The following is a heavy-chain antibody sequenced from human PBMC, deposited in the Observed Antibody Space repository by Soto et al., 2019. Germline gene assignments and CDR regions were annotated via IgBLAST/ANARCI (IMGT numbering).Heavy chain of an antibody. J-gene: IGHJ3*02. CDR2: ISPGDSDT. V-gene: IGHV5-51*01. CDR1: GYSFTSYW. D-gene: IGHD2-15*01. CDR3: ARYQGGVAATQVAFDI. Sequence: EVQLVQSGAEVKKPGESLQISCKGSGYSFTSYWIGWVRQMPGKGLAWMGIISPGDSDTRYSPSFQGQVTISADKSISTAYLQWSSLKASDTAMYYCARYQGGVAATQVAFDIWGQGTMVTVSS.